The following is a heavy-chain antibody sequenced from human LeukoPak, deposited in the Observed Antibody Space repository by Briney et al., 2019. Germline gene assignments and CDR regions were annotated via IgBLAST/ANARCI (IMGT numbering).Heavy chain of an antibody. V-gene: IGHV4-4*07. Sequence: PSETLSLTCTVSGGSISSYYWSWIRQPAGKGLEWLGRIYTSGSTNYNPSLKSRVTMSVDTSKNQFSLKLSSVTAADTAVYYCARSMVRGVHPYYYYGMDVWGQGTTVTVSS. CDR1: GGSISSYY. CDR3: ARSMVRGVHPYYYYGMDV. J-gene: IGHJ6*02. CDR2: IYTSGST. D-gene: IGHD3-10*01.